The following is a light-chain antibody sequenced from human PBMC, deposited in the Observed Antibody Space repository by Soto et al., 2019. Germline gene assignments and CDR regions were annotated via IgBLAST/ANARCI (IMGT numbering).Light chain of an antibody. CDR2: EGS. CDR3: CSYAATNTVI. Sequence: QSVLTQPRSVSGSPGQSVTISCTGTSSDVGGYNYVSWYQQHPGKAPKLIIYEGSERPSGVPDRFSACKSGNTASLTISGLQAEDEADYYCCSYAATNTVIFGGGTKLTVL. CDR1: SSDVGGYNY. J-gene: IGLJ2*01. V-gene: IGLV2-11*01.